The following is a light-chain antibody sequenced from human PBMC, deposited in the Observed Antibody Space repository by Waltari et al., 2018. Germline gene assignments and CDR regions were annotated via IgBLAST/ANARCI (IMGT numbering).Light chain of an antibody. CDR3: GTWHSGLWV. J-gene: IGLJ3*02. CDR1: TSNIGDTY. V-gene: IGLV1-51*01. Sequence: QSVLTRPPSVSAAPGQRITISCSGSTSNIGDTYVSWYQLLPGTAPKLLIYGNNKRPSGIPDRFSGSHSGTSATLNIAGLQTGDEADYYCGTWHSGLWVFGGGTKVTVL. CDR2: GNN.